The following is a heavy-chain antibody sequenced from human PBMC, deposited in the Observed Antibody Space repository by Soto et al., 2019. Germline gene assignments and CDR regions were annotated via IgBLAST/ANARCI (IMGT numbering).Heavy chain of an antibody. D-gene: IGHD2-2*02. CDR3: LLLGYCSSTSCYTGSYGMAF. J-gene: IGHJ6*02. V-gene: IGHV1-18*04. CDR1: GYTFTSYG. Sequence: ASVKVSCKASGYTFTSYGISWVRQAPGQGLEWMGWISAYNGNTNYAQKLQGRVTMTTDTSTSTAYMELRSLRSDDTAVYYCLLLGYCSSTSCYTGSYGMAFWGQGTTVTV. CDR2: ISAYNGNT.